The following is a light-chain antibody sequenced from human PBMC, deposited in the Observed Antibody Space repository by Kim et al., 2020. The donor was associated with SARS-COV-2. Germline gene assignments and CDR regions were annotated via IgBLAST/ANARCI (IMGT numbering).Light chain of an antibody. CDR2: DAS. J-gene: IGKJ3*01. CDR1: QSVSSY. V-gene: IGKV3-11*01. CDR3: QQLSTWIFT. Sequence: EIVLTQSPATLSLSPGERATLSCRASQSVSSYLAWYQQKPGQAPRLLIYDASNRATGIPARFSGSGSGTDFTLTISSLEPEDFAVYYCQQLSTWIFTFCPGTKVYIK.